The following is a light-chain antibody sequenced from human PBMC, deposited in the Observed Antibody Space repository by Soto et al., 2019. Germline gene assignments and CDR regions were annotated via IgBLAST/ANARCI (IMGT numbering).Light chain of an antibody. CDR2: DVN. Sequence: QSALTQPASVSGFPGQSITISCTGTSKDVGGYNYVSWYQKHPGKAPKLKIYDVNKRPSGVSNRFSGSKSGNTASLTISGNQDDDDADYYCSSYTNPSTLYVFGTGTKLTVL. CDR1: SKDVGGYNY. CDR3: SSYTNPSTLYV. V-gene: IGLV2-14*01. J-gene: IGLJ1*01.